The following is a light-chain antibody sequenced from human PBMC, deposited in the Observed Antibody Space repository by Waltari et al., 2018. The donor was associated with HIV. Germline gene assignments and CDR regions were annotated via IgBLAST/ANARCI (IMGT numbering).Light chain of an antibody. Sequence: SYVLTQPTSVSVAPGQTARITCGGNNIGAKSVHWYRQRLGQAPALVVYDDVERPSGMSDRISGSNSGNTATLLITVAEVGDEAEYYCQVWDMTSDHFVFGPGTTVTVL. V-gene: IGLV3-21*02. CDR1: NIGAKS. CDR3: QVWDMTSDHFV. CDR2: DDV. J-gene: IGLJ1*01.